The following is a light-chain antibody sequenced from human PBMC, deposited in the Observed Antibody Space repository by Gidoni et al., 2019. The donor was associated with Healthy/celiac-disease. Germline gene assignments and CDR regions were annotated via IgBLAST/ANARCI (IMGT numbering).Light chain of an antibody. V-gene: IGKV4-1*01. Sequence: DIVMTKSPDSLAVSLGERATINCKSSQSVLYSSNNQNYLAWYQQKPGQPPKLLIYWASTRESGVPDRFSGSGSGTDFTLTISSLQAEDVAVYYCQQYYSTLPYTFGQGTKLEIK. CDR3: QQYYSTLPYT. J-gene: IGKJ2*01. CDR1: QSVLYSSNNQNY. CDR2: WAS.